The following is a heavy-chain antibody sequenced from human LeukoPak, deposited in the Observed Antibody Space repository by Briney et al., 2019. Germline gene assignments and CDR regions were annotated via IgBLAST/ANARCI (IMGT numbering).Heavy chain of an antibody. CDR2: ISGSGGST. CDR3: AKDRGSGSYSDDY. D-gene: IGHD1-26*01. Sequence: PGGSPRLSCAASGFTFSSYWMSWVRQAPGKGLEWVSAISGSGGSTYYADSVKGRFTISRDNSKNTLYLQMNSLRAEDTAVYYCAKDRGSGSYSDDYWGQGTLVTVSS. V-gene: IGHV3-23*01. CDR1: GFTFSSYW. J-gene: IGHJ4*02.